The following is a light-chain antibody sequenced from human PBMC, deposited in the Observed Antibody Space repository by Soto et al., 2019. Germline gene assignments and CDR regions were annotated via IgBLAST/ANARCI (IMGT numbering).Light chain of an antibody. CDR3: ETWDSNINWV. CDR2: LEGSGSY. CDR1: SGHSSYI. Sequence: QLVLTQSSSASASLGSSVKLTCTLSSGHSSYIIAWHQQQPGKAPRYLMKLEGSGSYNKGSGVPDRFSGSSSGADRYLTISNLQFEDEADYYCETWDSNINWVLGGGTKLTVL. J-gene: IGLJ3*02. V-gene: IGLV4-60*02.